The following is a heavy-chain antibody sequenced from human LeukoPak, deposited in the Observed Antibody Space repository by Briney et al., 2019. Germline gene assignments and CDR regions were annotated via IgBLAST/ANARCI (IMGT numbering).Heavy chain of an antibody. CDR1: GGSISSYY. CDR2: IYYSGST. CDR3: ARASPYYYYYYYMDV. Sequence: SETLSLTCTVSGGSISSYYWSWIRQPSGKGLEWIGYIYYSGSTNYNPSLKSRVTISVDTPKNQFSLKLSSVTAADTAVYYCARASPYYYYYYYMDVWGKGTTVTISS. V-gene: IGHV4-59*01. J-gene: IGHJ6*03.